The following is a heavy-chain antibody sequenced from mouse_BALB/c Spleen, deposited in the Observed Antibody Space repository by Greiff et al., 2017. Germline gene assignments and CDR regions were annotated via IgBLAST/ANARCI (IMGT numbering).Heavy chain of an antibody. V-gene: IGHV3-2*02. D-gene: IGHD1-1*01. J-gene: IGHJ2*01. CDR2: ISYSGST. Sequence: DVKLVESGPGLVKPSQSLSLTCTVTGYSITSDYAWNWIRQFPGNKLEWMGYISYSGSTSYNPSLKSRISITRDTSKNQFFLQLNSVTTEDTATYYCARSDYYGSSPFDYWGQGTTLTVSS. CDR3: ARSDYYGSSPFDY. CDR1: GYSITSDYA.